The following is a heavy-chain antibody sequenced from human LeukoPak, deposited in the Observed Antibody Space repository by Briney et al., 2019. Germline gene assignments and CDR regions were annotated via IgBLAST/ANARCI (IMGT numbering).Heavy chain of an antibody. Sequence: SETLSLTCTVSGGSISTCNYYWGRVRRPPVEGLEWIGRIFYSGSTYYTPSLKSRVTISVDTSKNQFSLKLSSVTAADTAVYYCARHGPKSPRIARRWVDVWGKGTTVTISS. J-gene: IGHJ6*04. D-gene: IGHD5-24*01. V-gene: IGHV4-39*01. CDR2: IFYSGST. CDR1: GGSISTCNYY. CDR3: ARHGPKSPRIARRWVDV.